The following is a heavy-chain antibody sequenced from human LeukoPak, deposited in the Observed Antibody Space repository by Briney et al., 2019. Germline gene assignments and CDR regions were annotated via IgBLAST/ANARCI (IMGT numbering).Heavy chain of an antibody. CDR2: ISAYNGNT. J-gene: IGHJ4*02. Sequence: GASVKVSCKASGYTFTSYDINWVRQATGQGLEWMGWISAYNGNTNYAQKLQGRVTMTTDTSTSTAYMELRSLRSDDTAVYYCARLSIAAPLDYWGQGTLVTVSS. CDR1: GYTFTSYD. CDR3: ARLSIAAPLDY. V-gene: IGHV1-18*01. D-gene: IGHD6-6*01.